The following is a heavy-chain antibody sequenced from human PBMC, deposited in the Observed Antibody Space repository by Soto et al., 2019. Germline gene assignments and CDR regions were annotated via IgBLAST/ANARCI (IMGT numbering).Heavy chain of an antibody. CDR2: ISYDGSNK. J-gene: IGHJ6*02. Sequence: PGGSLRLSCAASGFTFSSYGMHWVRQAPGKGLEWVAVISYDGSNKYYADSVKGRFTISRDNSKNTLYLQMNSLRAEDTAVYYCAKALSNSGGYYYGMDVWGQGTTVTVSS. V-gene: IGHV3-30*18. CDR3: AKALSNSGGYYYGMDV. CDR1: GFTFSSYG. D-gene: IGHD3-16*01.